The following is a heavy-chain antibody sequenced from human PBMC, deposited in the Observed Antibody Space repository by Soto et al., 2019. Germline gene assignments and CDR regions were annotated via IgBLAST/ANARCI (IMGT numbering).Heavy chain of an antibody. D-gene: IGHD3-16*02. CDR3: ARHAPRRLHLGELSLFDY. CDR2: IYYSGST. CDR1: GGSISSSSYY. V-gene: IGHV4-39*01. J-gene: IGHJ4*02. Sequence: QLQLQESGPGLVKPSETLSLTCTVSGGSISSSSYYWGWIRQPPGKGLEWIGSIYYSGSTYYNPSLKSRVTISVDTSKNQFSLKLGSVTAADTAVYYCARHAPRRLHLGELSLFDYWGQGTLVTVSS.